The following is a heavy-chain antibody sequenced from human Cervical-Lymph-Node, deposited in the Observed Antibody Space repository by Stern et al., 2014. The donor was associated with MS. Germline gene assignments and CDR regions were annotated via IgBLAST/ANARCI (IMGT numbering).Heavy chain of an antibody. V-gene: IGHV5-51*01. J-gene: IGHJ4*02. CDR2: IYPGDSGT. CDR1: GYKFSIYW. D-gene: IGHD1-14*01. Sequence: EVQLEESGAELIRPGESLEISCKGSGYKFSIYWIAWGRQMAGKDLVGRGIIYPGDSGTRYSPSFQGQVTMSADKSTSTAYLQWSSLNASDTAMYFCARQTTAWASDVWGQGTLVTVSS. CDR3: ARQTTAWASDV.